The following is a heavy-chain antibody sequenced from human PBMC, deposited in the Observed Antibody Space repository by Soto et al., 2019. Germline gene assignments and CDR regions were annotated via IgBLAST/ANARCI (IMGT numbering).Heavy chain of an antibody. V-gene: IGHV1-8*01. Sequence: QVQLVQSGAEVKKPGASVKVSCKASGYTFTSYDINWVRQATGQGLEWMGWMNPNSGNTGYAQKFQGRVTMTRNTSISTAYMELSSLRSEDTAVYYCARGRFGTWLVRWGDWFDPWGQGTLVTVSS. J-gene: IGHJ5*02. CDR2: MNPNSGNT. CDR1: GYTFTSYD. D-gene: IGHD6-19*01. CDR3: ARGRFGTWLVRWGDWFDP.